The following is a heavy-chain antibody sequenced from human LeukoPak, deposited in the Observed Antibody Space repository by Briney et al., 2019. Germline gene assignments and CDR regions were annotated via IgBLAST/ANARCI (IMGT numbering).Heavy chain of an antibody. V-gene: IGHV4-39*01. Sequence: PSETLSLTCTVSGGSISSSSYYWGWIRQPPGKGLEWIGEINHSGSTNYNPSLKSRVTISVDTSKNQFSLKLSSVTAADMAVYYCARTGIAAAGLSYWYFDLWGRGTLVTVSS. CDR2: INHSGST. CDR3: ARTGIAAAGLSYWYFDL. D-gene: IGHD6-13*01. J-gene: IGHJ2*01. CDR1: GGSISSSSYY.